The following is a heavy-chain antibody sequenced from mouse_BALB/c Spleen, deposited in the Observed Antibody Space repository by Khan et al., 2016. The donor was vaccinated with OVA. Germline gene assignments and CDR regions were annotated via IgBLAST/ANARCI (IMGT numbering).Heavy chain of an antibody. V-gene: IGHV5-9-3*01. CDR3: ARSPYGNLGY. D-gene: IGHD2-1*01. J-gene: IGHJ3*02. CDR2: ISSDGDYT. CDR1: GFTFSTYA. Sequence: EVELVESGGGLVKPGGSLKLSCEVSGFTFSTYAMSWVRQNSEKRLEWVASISSDGDYTFYLDSVKGRFTISRDNAKNTLYLEMSSLRSDDTAMLYCARSPYGNLGYWGQGTLVTVSA.